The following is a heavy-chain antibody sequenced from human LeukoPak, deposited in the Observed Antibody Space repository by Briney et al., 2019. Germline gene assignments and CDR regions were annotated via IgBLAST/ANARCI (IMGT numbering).Heavy chain of an antibody. V-gene: IGHV3-23*01. J-gene: IGHJ4*02. CDR2: ISGSGGST. CDR3: AKGLGSGVRGTFDY. Sequence: GGSLRLSCAASGFTFSSYWMHWVRQAPGKGLEWVSSISGSGGSTYYADSVKGRFTISRDSSKNTLYLQMNSLRVDDTAGYYCAKGLGSGVRGTFDYWGQGTLVTVSS. D-gene: IGHD3-10*01. CDR1: GFTFSSYW.